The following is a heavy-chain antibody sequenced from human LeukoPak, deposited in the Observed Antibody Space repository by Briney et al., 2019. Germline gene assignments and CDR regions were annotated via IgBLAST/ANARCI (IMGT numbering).Heavy chain of an antibody. J-gene: IGHJ6*02. CDR3: ARESGNGYSSGWYPYYYYGMDV. V-gene: IGHV3-33*01. CDR2: IWYGGSNK. Sequence: GGSLRLSCAASGFTFSSYGMHWVRQAPGKGLEWVAVIWYGGSNKYYADSVKGRFTISRDNSKNTLYLQMNSLRAEDTAVYYCARESGNGYSSGWYPYYYYGMDVWGQGTTVTVSS. CDR1: GFTFSSYG. D-gene: IGHD6-19*01.